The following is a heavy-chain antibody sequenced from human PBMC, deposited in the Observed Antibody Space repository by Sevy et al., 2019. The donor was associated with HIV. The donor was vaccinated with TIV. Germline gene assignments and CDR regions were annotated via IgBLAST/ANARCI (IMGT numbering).Heavy chain of an antibody. CDR1: GYTFTGYY. V-gene: IGHV1-2*02. CDR3: ARDPTGAAAAMSWFDP. CDR2: INPNSGGT. Sequence: ASVKVSCKASGYTFTGYYIHWVRQAPGQWLEWMGWINPNSGGTNSAQKFQGRVTMTRDTSISTGYMELSRLRSDDTAVYYCARDPTGAAAAMSWFDPWGQGTLVTVSS. J-gene: IGHJ5*02. D-gene: IGHD2-2*01.